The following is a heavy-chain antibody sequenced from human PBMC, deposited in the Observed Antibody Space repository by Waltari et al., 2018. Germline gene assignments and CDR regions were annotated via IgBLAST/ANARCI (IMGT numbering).Heavy chain of an antibody. CDR2: INPILGIA. D-gene: IGHD6-19*01. CDR3: ARDRYSSGWYRNWFDP. CDR1: GGTFSSYA. V-gene: IGHV1-69*04. J-gene: IGHJ5*02. Sequence: QVQLVQSGAEVKKPGSSVKVSCKASGGTFSSYAISWVRQAPGQGLEWMGGINPILGIANYAQKFQGRVTITADESTSTAYMELSSLRSEDTAVYYCARDRYSSGWYRNWFDPWGQGTLVTVSS.